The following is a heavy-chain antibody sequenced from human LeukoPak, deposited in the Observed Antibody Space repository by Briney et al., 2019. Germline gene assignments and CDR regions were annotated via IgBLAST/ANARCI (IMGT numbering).Heavy chain of an antibody. Sequence: PGGSLRLSCAASGFIFDDYGTNWVRQAPGKGLEWVSGINWNGDSTGYVDSVKGRFTISRDNAKNSLYLQMNSLRVEDTALYYCARGAGSGYYFYMDVWGKGTTVTVSS. V-gene: IGHV3-20*04. CDR3: ARGAGSGYYFYMDV. CDR1: GFIFDDYG. CDR2: INWNGDST. D-gene: IGHD3-10*01. J-gene: IGHJ6*03.